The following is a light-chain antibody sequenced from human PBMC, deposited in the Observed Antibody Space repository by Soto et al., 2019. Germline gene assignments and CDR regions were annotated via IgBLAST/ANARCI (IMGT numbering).Light chain of an antibody. V-gene: IGKV1-27*01. J-gene: IGKJ2*01. Sequence: DITMTQSPSSLSASVGDRVTITCRATQDISNYLAWYQQKPGKVHKLMIYAASTLQSGIPSRFSGSGSGTEFTLTIRSLQPEDVATYYCQQYNSAPHSFGQGTQLEIK. CDR2: AAS. CDR1: QDISNY. CDR3: QQYNSAPHS.